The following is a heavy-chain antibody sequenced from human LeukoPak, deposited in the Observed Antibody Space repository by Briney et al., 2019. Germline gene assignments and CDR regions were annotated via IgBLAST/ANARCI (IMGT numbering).Heavy chain of an antibody. CDR2: INHSGST. Sequence: SETLSLTCAVYGVSFSGYYWSWIRRPPGKGLEWIGEINHSGSTNYNPSLKSRVTISVDTSKNQFSLKLSSVTAADTAVYYCARHAGRYWGQGTLVTVSS. V-gene: IGHV4-34*01. J-gene: IGHJ1*01. D-gene: IGHD2-8*01. CDR3: ARHAGRY. CDR1: GVSFSGYY.